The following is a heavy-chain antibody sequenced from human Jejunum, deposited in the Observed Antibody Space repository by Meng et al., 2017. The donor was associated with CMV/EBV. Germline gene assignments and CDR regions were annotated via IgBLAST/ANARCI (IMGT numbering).Heavy chain of an antibody. CDR1: KF. J-gene: IGHJ3*01. V-gene: IGHV3-53*01. CDR3: ASRSKYDSSVYYYMAYDV. Sequence: KFLSWVRQTPGRGLEWLSTIYSGDLAYYADSVRGRFTISTDNLKNIVYLQMNSLSAEDTAVYYCASRSKYDSSVYYYMAYDVWGQGTKVTVSS. D-gene: IGHD3-22*01. CDR2: IYSGDLA.